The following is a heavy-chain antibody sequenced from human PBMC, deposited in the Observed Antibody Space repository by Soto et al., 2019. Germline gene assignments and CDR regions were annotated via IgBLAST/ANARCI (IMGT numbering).Heavy chain of an antibody. CDR1: GGSFSSHY. V-gene: IGHV4-59*08. J-gene: IGHJ6*03. CDR3: ARQDVYYYYMDV. CDR2: VFYTGST. Sequence: QVELQESGPGLVKPSETLSLTCNVSGGSFSSHYWSWIRQPPGEGMEWIGYVFYTGSTNYNPSLMSRVLISVDTSKNQFYLKLRSVTAADTAVYYCARQDVYYYYMDVWGKGTTVTVSS.